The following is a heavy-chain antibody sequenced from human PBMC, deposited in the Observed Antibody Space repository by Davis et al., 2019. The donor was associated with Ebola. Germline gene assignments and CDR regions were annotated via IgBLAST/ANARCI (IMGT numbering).Heavy chain of an antibody. Sequence: AASVKVSCKASGYTFTSYDINWVRQATGQGLEWMGWMNTNSGNTGYAQKFQGRVTMTRNTSISTAYMELSSLRSEDTAVYYCAIGSAIFGVVTYDYWGQGTLVTVSS. CDR1: GYTFTSYD. V-gene: IGHV1-8*01. J-gene: IGHJ4*02. CDR2: MNTNSGNT. D-gene: IGHD3-3*01. CDR3: AIGSAIFGVVTYDY.